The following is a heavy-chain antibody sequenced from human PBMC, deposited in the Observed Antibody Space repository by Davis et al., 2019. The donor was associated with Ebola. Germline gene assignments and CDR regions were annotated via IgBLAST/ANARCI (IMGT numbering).Heavy chain of an antibody. V-gene: IGHV3-13*01. CDR1: GFTFSSYD. Sequence: GGSLRLSCAASGFTFSSYDMHWVRQATGKGLEWVSAIGTAGDTYYPGSVKGRFTISRENAKNSLYLQMNSLRAEDTAVYYCANYYGSGSYRFGPRFDYWGQGTLVTVSS. CDR3: ANYYGSGSYRFGPRFDY. CDR2: IGTAGDT. J-gene: IGHJ4*02. D-gene: IGHD3-10*01.